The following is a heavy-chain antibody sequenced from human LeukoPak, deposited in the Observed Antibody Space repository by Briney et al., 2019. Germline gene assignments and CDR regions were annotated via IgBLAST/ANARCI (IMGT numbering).Heavy chain of an antibody. V-gene: IGHV4-30-4*01. CDR2: IYYSGST. CDR1: GGSISSGDYY. CDR3: ARVEVAGAAGKVCD. Sequence: SETLSLTCTVSGGSISSGDYYWSWIRQPPGKGLEWIGYIYYSGSTYYNPSLKSRVTISVDTSKNQFSLKLSSVTAADTAVYYCARVEVAGAAGKVCDWGQGTLVNGSS. D-gene: IGHD6-13*01. J-gene: IGHJ1*01.